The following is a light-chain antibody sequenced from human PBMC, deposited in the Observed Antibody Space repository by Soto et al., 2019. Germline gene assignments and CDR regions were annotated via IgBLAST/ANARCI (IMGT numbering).Light chain of an antibody. CDR1: QSVSNSY. V-gene: IGKV3-20*01. Sequence: EIVLTQSPGTLSLSPGERATLSCRASQSVSNSYLAWYQQTPGQAPRLLIYGTSSRATGVPDRFSGSGSGTDFTLTISRLEPEDFAVYFCQLGTFGPGTRVDIK. CDR3: QLGT. J-gene: IGKJ3*01. CDR2: GTS.